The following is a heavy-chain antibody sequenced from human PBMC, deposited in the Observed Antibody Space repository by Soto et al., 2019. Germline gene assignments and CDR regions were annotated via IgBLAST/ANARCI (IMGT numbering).Heavy chain of an antibody. CDR1: GFTFSSYS. V-gene: IGHV3-21*01. J-gene: IGHJ6*02. CDR3: ARDYLMTTGDYYYGMDV. Sequence: EVQLVESGGGLVKPGGSLRLSCAASGFTFSSYSMNWVCQAPGKGLEWVSSISSSSSYIYYADSVKGRFTISRDNAKNSLYLQMNSLRAEDTAVYYCARDYLMTTGDYYYGMDVWGQGTTVTVSS. D-gene: IGHD4-17*01. CDR2: ISSSSSYI.